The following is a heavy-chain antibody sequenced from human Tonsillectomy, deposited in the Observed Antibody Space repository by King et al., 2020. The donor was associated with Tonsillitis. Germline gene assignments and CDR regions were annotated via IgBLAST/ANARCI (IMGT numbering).Heavy chain of an antibody. CDR3: AKDLTYYYDSMGFSPVDY. CDR1: GFTFITYG. D-gene: IGHD3-22*01. Sequence: QLVQSGGGVVQPGGSLRLSCAASGFTFITYGMHWVRQAPGKGLEWVAFIRYDGSNKYYADSVKGRFTISRDNSKNTLYLQMNSLRAEDTAVYYCAKDLTYYYDSMGFSPVDYWGQGTLVTVSS. CDR2: IRYDGSNK. V-gene: IGHV3-30*02. J-gene: IGHJ4*02.